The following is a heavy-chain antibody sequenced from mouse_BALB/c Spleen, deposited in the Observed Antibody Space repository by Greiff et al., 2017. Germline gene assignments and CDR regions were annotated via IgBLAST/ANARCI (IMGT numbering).Heavy chain of an antibody. J-gene: IGHJ2*01. CDR2: ISYSGST. CDR1: GDSITSGY. CDR3: ARLEDYYGSSYFDY. Sequence: VQLKESGPSLVKPSQTLSLTCSVTGDSITSGYWNWIRKFPGNKLEYMGYISYSGSTYYNPSLKSRISITRDTSKNQYYLQLNSVTTEDTATYYCARLEDYYGSSYFDYWGQGTTLTVSS. D-gene: IGHD1-1*01. V-gene: IGHV3-8*02.